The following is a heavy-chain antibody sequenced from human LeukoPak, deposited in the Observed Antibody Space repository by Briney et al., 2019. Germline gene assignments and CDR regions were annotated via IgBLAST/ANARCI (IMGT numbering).Heavy chain of an antibody. CDR1: GGSISSYY. V-gene: IGHV4-4*07. J-gene: IGHJ4*02. Sequence: SETLSLTCTVSGGSISSYYWSWIRQPAGKGLEWIGRIYTSGSTNYNPSLKSRVTISVDTSKNQFSLKLSSVTAADTAVYYCARGLRYFDWLLSYYFDYWGQGTLVTVSS. CDR3: ARGLRYFDWLLSYYFDY. D-gene: IGHD3-9*01. CDR2: IYTSGST.